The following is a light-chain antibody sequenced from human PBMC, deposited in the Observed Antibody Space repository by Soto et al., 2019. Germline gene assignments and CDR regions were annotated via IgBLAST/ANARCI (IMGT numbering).Light chain of an antibody. Sequence: QSVLTQPASVPGSLGQSITISCTGTSSDVGGYNYVSWYQQHPGKAPKLMIYDVSNRPSGVSNRSSGSKSGNTASLTISGLQAEDEADYYCSSYTSSSTYVFGTGTKVTVL. CDR3: SSYTSSSTYV. J-gene: IGLJ1*01. V-gene: IGLV2-14*01. CDR1: SSDVGGYNY. CDR2: DVS.